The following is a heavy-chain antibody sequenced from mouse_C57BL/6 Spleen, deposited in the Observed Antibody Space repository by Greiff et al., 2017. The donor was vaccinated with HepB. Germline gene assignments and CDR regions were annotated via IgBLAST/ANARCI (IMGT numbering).Heavy chain of an antibody. D-gene: IGHD2-1*01. V-gene: IGHV1-72*01. J-gene: IGHJ3*01. CDR1: GYTFTSYW. CDR2: IDPKSGGT. Sequence: QVQLQQPGAELVKPGASVKLSCKASGYTFTSYWMHWVKQRPGRGLEWIGRIDPKSGGTKYNEKFKSKATLTVDKPSSTAYMQLSSLTSEDSAVYYCAREGSTMVNPFAYWGQGTLVTVSA. CDR3: AREGSTMVNPFAY.